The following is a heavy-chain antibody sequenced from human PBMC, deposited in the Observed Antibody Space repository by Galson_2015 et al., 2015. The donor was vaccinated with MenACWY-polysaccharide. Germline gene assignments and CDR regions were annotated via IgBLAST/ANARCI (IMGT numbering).Heavy chain of an antibody. CDR3: ARQRGYSYGYNDY. Sequence: SLRLSCAASGFTFTTCGLHWVRQAPGKGLEWVANINLDGRDKYCVDSVRGRFTISRDNARNSLYLQMNSLRVEDTAVYYCARQRGYSYGYNDYW. D-gene: IGHD5-18*01. J-gene: IGHJ4*01. CDR2: INLDGRDK. CDR1: GFTFTTCG. V-gene: IGHV3-7*01.